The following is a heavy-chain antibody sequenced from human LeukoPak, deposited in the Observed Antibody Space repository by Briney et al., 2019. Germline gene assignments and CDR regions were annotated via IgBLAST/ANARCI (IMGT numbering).Heavy chain of an antibody. V-gene: IGHV3-21*01. CDR2: ISSSSSYI. D-gene: IGHD1-20*01. CDR3: ARDSITGTPAAFDI. CDR1: GLTFSSYS. J-gene: IGHJ3*02. Sequence: GGSLRLPCAASGLTFSSYSMNWVRQAPGKGLEWVSSISSSSSYIYYADSVKGRFTISRDNAKNSLYLQMNSLRAEDTAVYYCARDSITGTPAAFDIWGQGTMVTVSS.